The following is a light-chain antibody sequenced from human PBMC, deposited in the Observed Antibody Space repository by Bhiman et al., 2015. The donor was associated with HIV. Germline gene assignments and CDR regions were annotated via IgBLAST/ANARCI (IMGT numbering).Light chain of an antibody. CDR1: RSNIGAGYD. J-gene: IGLJ1*01. V-gene: IGLV1-40*01. Sequence: QSVLTQPPSVSGAPGQRVTISCTGSRSNIGAGYDVHWFQHLPGTAPKVLIYGNNNRPSGVPDRFSGSKSGTSASLTITGLQAEDEADYFCQSYDSGLSALVFGGGTKVTVL. CDR2: GNN. CDR3: QSYDSGLSALV.